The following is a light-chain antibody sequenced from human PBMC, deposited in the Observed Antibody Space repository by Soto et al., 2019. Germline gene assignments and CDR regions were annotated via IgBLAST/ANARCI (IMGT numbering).Light chain of an antibody. CDR2: GAS. V-gene: IGKV3-15*01. Sequence: IVMTQSPATLSVSPGERATLSCRASQSVSSNLAWYQQKPGQAPRLLIYGASTRATGIPARFSGSGSGTEFTLAISSLXSEDFAVYYCQQYNNWPSWTFGQGTKVDIK. CDR1: QSVSSN. J-gene: IGKJ1*01. CDR3: QQYNNWPSWT.